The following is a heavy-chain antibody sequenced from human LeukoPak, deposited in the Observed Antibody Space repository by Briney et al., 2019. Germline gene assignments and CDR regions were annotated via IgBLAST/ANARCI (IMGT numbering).Heavy chain of an antibody. V-gene: IGHV4-39*01. CDR2: VYYSGST. Sequence: PSETLSLTCTVSGGSISRSNYYWGWIRQPPGKGLEWIGSVYYSGSTYYNPSLKSRVTISVDTSKNQFSLKLSSATAADTAVYYCSYDSSGFFYFDYWGQGTLVTVSS. CDR1: GGSISRSNYY. D-gene: IGHD3-22*01. CDR3: SYDSSGFFYFDY. J-gene: IGHJ4*02.